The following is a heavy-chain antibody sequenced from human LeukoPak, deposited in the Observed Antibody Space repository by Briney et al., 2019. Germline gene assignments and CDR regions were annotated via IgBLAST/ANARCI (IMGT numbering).Heavy chain of an antibody. CDR1: GYTFTSYY. CDR3: ARDHGIAVPVKGFYGMDV. Sequence: ASVKVSCKASGYTFTSYYIHCVRQAPGQGLECMGIIYPSAGTTNYVQKFRGRVTMSRDTSTSTVYMELSSLRSEDTAIYYCARDHGIAVPVKGFYGMDVWGQGTTVTVSS. V-gene: IGHV1-46*01. D-gene: IGHD6-19*01. CDR2: IYPSAGTT. J-gene: IGHJ6*02.